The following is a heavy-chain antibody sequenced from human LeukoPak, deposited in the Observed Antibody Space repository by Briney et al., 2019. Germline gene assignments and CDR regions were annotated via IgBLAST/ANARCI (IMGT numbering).Heavy chain of an antibody. J-gene: IGHJ4*02. Sequence: PSETLSLTCTVSGGSISSYYWSWIRQPPGKGMEWIGYIYYSGSTNYNPSLQSRVTISVDTSKNQFSLKLSSVTAADTAVYYCARDPIAAAGTFDYWGQGTLVTVSS. D-gene: IGHD6-13*01. CDR1: GGSISSYY. V-gene: IGHV4-59*01. CDR2: IYYSGST. CDR3: ARDPIAAAGTFDY.